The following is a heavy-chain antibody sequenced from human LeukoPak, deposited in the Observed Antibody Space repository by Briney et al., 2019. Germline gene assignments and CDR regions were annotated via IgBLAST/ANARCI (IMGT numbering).Heavy chain of an antibody. CDR2: IRYDGSNK. CDR1: GFIFNNYG. D-gene: IGHD6-13*01. J-gene: IGHJ4*02. V-gene: IGHV3-30*02. Sequence: GGSLRLSCAASGFIFNNYGIHWVRQAPGKGLEWVAFIRYDGSNKYYADSVKGRFTISRDNSKNTLYLQMNSLRAEDTAVYYCAKVVAAGTHFDYWGQGTLVTVSS. CDR3: AKVVAAGTHFDY.